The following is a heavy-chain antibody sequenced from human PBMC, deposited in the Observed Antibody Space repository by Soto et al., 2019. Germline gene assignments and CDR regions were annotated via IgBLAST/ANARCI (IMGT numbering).Heavy chain of an antibody. CDR1: GGSISSGGYY. CDR3: ASDPY. CDR2: TYYSGST. J-gene: IGHJ4*02. Sequence: QVQLQESGPGLVKPSQTLSLTCTVSGGSISSGGYYWSWIRQHPGKGLESIGYTYYSGSTYYNPYLKIRFLISVHTSMNHFYIKIISITAGDPPVYYCASDPYWGKGTLVIVSA. V-gene: IGHV4-31*03.